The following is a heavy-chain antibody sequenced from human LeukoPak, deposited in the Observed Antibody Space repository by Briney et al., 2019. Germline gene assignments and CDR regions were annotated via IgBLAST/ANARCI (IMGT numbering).Heavy chain of an antibody. J-gene: IGHJ4*02. CDR3: ASHYCSAGSCYFDG. Sequence: GGSLRLSRAGTGFTFRSYWMHWVRQAPGKGLEWVSLIYSAGDSYYADSVKGRFIISKDNSKNTVYLQMNRLRPEDTAVYYCASHYCSAGSCYFDGWGQGTLVTVSS. V-gene: IGHV3-NL1*01. D-gene: IGHD2-8*02. CDR1: GFTFRSYW. CDR2: IYSAGDS.